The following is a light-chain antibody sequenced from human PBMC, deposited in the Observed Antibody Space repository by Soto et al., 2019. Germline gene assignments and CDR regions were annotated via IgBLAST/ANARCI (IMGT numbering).Light chain of an antibody. CDR2: GAS. Sequence: EIVLTQSPGTLSLSPGERATLSCRASQSVSSSYLAWYQQKPGQAPRLLIYGASSRATGIPDRFSGSGSGTNFTFTIRRMVPEIFGLYYWQKNGSVPGTLGQGTKVDFK. CDR1: QSVSSSY. CDR3: QKNGSVPGT. J-gene: IGKJ1*01. V-gene: IGKV3-20*01.